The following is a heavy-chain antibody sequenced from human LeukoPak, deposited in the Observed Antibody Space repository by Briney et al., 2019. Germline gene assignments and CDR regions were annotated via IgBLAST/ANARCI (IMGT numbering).Heavy chain of an antibody. Sequence: ASVKVSCKASGYIFTGYYMHWVRQAPGQGLEWMGWINPNSGGTNYAQKFQGWVTMTRDTSISTAYMELSRLRSDDTAVYYCARSMVRGVVPYYGMDVWGKGTTVTVSS. CDR2: INPNSGGT. J-gene: IGHJ6*04. V-gene: IGHV1-2*04. CDR1: GYIFTGYY. CDR3: ARSMVRGVVPYYGMDV. D-gene: IGHD3-10*01.